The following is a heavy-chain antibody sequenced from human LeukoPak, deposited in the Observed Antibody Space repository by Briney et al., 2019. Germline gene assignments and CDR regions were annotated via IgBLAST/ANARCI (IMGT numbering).Heavy chain of an antibody. J-gene: IGHJ4*02. V-gene: IGHV3-23*01. Sequence: GGSLRLSCAASGFTFSSSAMSWVRQAPGKGLYWVSAISGSGTGTYYADSVKGRFTISRDNSKNTLYLQINSLRAEDTAVYYCAKEGGTGTRFDYWGEGTLVTDSS. CDR1: GFTFSSSA. D-gene: IGHD1-7*01. CDR3: AKEGGTGTRFDY. CDR2: ISGSGTGT.